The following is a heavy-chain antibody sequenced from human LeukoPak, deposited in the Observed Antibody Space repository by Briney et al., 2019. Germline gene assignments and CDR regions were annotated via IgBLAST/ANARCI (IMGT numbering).Heavy chain of an antibody. Sequence: MPGGSLRLSCAASGFSFSSYAMNWVRQAPGKGLEWVSSISSDSTYIYYGNSVRGRFTISRDNAKNSLYLQMNSLRAEDTAVYYCARADGSGWPWGQGTRVTVSS. CDR3: ARADGSGWP. CDR1: GFSFSSYA. D-gene: IGHD6-19*01. V-gene: IGHV3-21*01. J-gene: IGHJ5*02. CDR2: ISSDSTYI.